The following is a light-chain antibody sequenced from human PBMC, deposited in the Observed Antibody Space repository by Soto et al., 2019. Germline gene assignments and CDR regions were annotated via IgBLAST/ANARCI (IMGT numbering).Light chain of an antibody. CDR2: ATS. V-gene: IGKV3-20*01. CDR1: QSVSSSY. J-gene: IGKJ4*01. Sequence: EIVLTQSPGTLSLSPGEGATLSCRASQSVSSSYLAWYQQKPGQAPRLLVFATSSRATGIPDRFSGSGSGTDFTITISRLEPEDFAVYYCQQYGSSPLVTFGGGTKVEIK. CDR3: QQYGSSPLVT.